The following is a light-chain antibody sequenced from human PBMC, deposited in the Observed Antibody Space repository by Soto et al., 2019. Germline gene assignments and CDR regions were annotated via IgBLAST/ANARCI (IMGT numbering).Light chain of an antibody. CDR2: GNI. V-gene: IGLV1-40*01. Sequence: QSVLTQPPSVSGAPGQRVSISCTGASSNIGAGYAVHWYQQLPGTAPKLLIYGNINRPSGVPDRFSGSKSDTSASLAIAGIQTEDEADYYCQSYDSSLSGVVFGGGTKLTVL. J-gene: IGLJ2*01. CDR3: QSYDSSLSGVV. CDR1: SSNIGAGYA.